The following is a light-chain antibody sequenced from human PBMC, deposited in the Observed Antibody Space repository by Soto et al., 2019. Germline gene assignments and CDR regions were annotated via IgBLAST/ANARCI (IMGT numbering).Light chain of an antibody. CDR1: QSISSY. V-gene: IGKV1-39*01. Sequence: DIQMCHSPSSVSASVRDRVTITCRESQSISSYLNWYQQTRGKAPKLLIYAASSLQSGVPSRFSGSGSGTDFTLTISRLQPEDFATYYCQQANSFPLTFGGGTKVDIK. CDR3: QQANSFPLT. CDR2: AAS. J-gene: IGKJ4*01.